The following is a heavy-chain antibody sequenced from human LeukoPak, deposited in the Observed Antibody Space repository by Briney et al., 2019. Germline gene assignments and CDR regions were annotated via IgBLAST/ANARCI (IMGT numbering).Heavy chain of an antibody. J-gene: IGHJ4*02. CDR3: ASDPARDYYDTSGYFRWVDY. V-gene: IGHV3-48*04. CDR1: GFSFDRFT. Sequence: GGSLKLSCAASGFSFDRFTMNWVRQAPGKGLEWVSYISGSGSTIYYADSVKGRFTISRDNAKNSLYLQMNSLRAEDTAVYYCASDPARDYYDTSGYFRWVDYWGQGTLVTVSS. CDR2: ISGSGSTI. D-gene: IGHD3-22*01.